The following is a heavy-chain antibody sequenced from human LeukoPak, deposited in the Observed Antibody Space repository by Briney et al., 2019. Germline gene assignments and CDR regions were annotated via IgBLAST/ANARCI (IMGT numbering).Heavy chain of an antibody. V-gene: IGHV4-39*01. D-gene: IGHD7-27*01. CDR2: IYYSGST. CDR1: GGSISSSSYY. Sequence: SETLSLTGTVSGGSISSSSYYWGWIRQPPGKGLEWIGSIYYSGSTYYNPSLKSRVTISVDTSKNQFSLKLSSVTAADTAVYYCARPRGLGIHYYYMDVWGKGTTVTVSS. CDR3: ARPRGLGIHYYYMDV. J-gene: IGHJ6*03.